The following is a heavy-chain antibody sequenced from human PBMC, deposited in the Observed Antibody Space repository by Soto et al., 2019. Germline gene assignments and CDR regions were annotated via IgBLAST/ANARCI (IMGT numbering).Heavy chain of an antibody. CDR3: ARVRVGYCSGGSCYSSGYYYGMDV. Sequence: AGGSLRLSCAASGFTFVSYSINWFGQSPGKGREWVSYISSSSSTIYYADSVKGRFTISRDNAKNSLYLQMNSLRDEDTAVYYCARVRVGYCSGGSCYSSGYYYGMDVWGQGTTVTVSS. D-gene: IGHD2-15*01. V-gene: IGHV3-48*02. CDR1: GFTFVSYS. CDR2: ISSSSSTI. J-gene: IGHJ6*02.